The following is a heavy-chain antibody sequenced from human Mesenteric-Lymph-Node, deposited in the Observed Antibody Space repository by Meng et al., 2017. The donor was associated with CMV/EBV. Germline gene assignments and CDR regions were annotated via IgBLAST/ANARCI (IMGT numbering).Heavy chain of an antibody. V-gene: IGHV4-4*02. CDR3: SSRWTGYYVY. CDR2: VFHSGST. J-gene: IGHJ4*02. CDR1: GGSISSSNW. D-gene: IGHD3/OR15-3a*01. Sequence: LPCAVSGGSISSSNWWSWVRQPPGKGLEWIGDVFHSGSTNYNPSLKSRVTISVDRSKNHFSLQLTSVTAADTAIYYCSSRWTGYYVYWGQGTLVTVSS.